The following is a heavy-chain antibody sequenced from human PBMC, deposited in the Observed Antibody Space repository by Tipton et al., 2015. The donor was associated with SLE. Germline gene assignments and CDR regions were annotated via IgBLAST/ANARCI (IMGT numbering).Heavy chain of an antibody. D-gene: IGHD3-22*01. Sequence: SLRLSCAVSGFTFSNYWMSWVRQAPGKGLEWVANIKKDGSEKHYVDSVKGRFTISRDNAKNSLYLQMNSLRAEDTAVYLCARGGIYSNDYYLIFDYWGQGTLFTVSS. J-gene: IGHJ4*02. V-gene: IGHV3-7*05. CDR3: ARGGIYSNDYYLIFDY. CDR2: IKKDGSEK. CDR1: GFTFSNYW.